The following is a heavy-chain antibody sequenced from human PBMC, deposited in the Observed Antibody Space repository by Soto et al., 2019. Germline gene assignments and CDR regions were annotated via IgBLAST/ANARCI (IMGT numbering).Heavy chain of an antibody. CDR2: ISTYNANT. Sequence: ASVKVSCKASGYIFSNYGISWVRQAPGQGLEWMGWISTYNANTYYAQKFQGRVTMTTDTSTSTAYMELRSLRSDDTAVFYCARERDGSSWSSTESLQYWGQGTLVTVAS. J-gene: IGHJ1*01. CDR1: GYIFSNYG. D-gene: IGHD6-13*01. V-gene: IGHV1-18*01. CDR3: ARERDGSSWSSTESLQY.